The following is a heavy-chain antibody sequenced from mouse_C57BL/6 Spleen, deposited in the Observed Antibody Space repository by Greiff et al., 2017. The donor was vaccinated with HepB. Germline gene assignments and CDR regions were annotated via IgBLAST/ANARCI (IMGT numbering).Heavy chain of an antibody. J-gene: IGHJ1*03. D-gene: IGHD1-1*01. CDR1: GFTFSDYY. CDR2: INYDGSST. V-gene: IGHV5-16*01. CDR3: ARAVVARYFDV. Sequence: EVHLVESEGGLVQPGSSMKLSCTASGFTFSDYYMAWVRQVPEKGLEWVANINYDGSSTYYLDSLKSRFIISKDNAKNILYLQMSSLKSEDTATYYCARAVVARYFDVWGTGTPVTVSS.